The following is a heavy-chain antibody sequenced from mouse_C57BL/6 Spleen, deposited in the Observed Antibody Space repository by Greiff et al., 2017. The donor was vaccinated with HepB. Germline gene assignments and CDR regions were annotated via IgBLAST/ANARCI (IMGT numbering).Heavy chain of an antibody. V-gene: IGHV3-8*01. CDR1: GYSITSDY. CDR3: ARYSLYYYGSSYGYFDV. Sequence: EVKLVESGPGLAKPSQTLSLTCSVTGYSITSDYWNWIRKFPGNKLEYMGYISYSGSTYYNPSLKSRISITRDTSKNQYYLQLNSVTTEDTATYYCARYSLYYYGSSYGYFDVWGTGTTVTVSS. CDR2: ISYSGST. J-gene: IGHJ1*03. D-gene: IGHD1-1*01.